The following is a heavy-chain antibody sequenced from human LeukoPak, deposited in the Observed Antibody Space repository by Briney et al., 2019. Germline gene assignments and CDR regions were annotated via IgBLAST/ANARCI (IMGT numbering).Heavy chain of an antibody. CDR3: AGPRTLTDDF. CDR1: GFTFSTYA. Sequence: GGTLRLSCAASGFTFSTYAMSWVRQAPGKGLEWVSAIRSNGGSQYYAESVKGRFTISRDNSKNTLYLQMNRLRAEDTAIYYCAGPRTLTDDFWGQGTLVTVSS. V-gene: IGHV3-23*01. J-gene: IGHJ4*02. CDR2: IRSNGGSQ.